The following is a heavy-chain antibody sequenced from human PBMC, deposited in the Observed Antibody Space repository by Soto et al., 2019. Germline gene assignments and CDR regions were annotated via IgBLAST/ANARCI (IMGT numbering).Heavy chain of an antibody. V-gene: IGHV3-72*01. CDR1: GFTFSNAW. Sequence: EVQLVESGGGLVQPGGSLRLSCAASGFTFSNAWMNWVRQAPGKGLEWIGRSRDKPQGYSTAYAASVKGRFTTSRDESKNSAYLQMNSLKTEDTAVYYCVRATYFSDSSGYTRCLDYWGQGTLVTVSS. J-gene: IGHJ4*02. CDR2: SRDKPQGYST. D-gene: IGHD3-22*01. CDR3: VRATYFSDSSGYTRCLDY.